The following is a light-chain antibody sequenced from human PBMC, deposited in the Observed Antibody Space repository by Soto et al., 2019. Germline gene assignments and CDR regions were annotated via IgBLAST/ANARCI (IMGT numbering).Light chain of an antibody. CDR3: ATWDDSLNGVV. CDR1: SSNIGSNT. J-gene: IGLJ2*01. V-gene: IGLV1-44*01. CDR2: SNN. Sequence: QSVLTQPPSASGTPGQRVTISCSGSSSNIGSNTVNWYQQVPGTAPKLLIYSNNQRPSGVPDRFSGCKSGTSASLAISGLQSEDEADYYCATWDDSLNGVVFGGGTKLTVL.